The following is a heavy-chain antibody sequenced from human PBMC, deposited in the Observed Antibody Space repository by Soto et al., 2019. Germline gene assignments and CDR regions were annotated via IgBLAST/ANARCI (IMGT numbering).Heavy chain of an antibody. D-gene: IGHD4-17*01. V-gene: IGHV4-4*07. CDR3: GRDATMTLRHWFDP. J-gene: IGHJ5*02. CDR1: GASISGFY. Sequence: QVQLQESGPGLVKPSATLSLTCTVSGASISGFYWSWIRKSVGTGMEWLGRIYATGTTDYNPSPKSRVMMSLHTSKKQFSLQLMSVTAADTAVYYCGRDATMTLRHWFDPWGQGVSVTVSS. CDR2: IYATGTT.